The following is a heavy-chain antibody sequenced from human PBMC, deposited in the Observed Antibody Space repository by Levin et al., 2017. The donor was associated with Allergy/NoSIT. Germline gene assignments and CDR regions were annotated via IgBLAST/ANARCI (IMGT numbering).Heavy chain of an antibody. J-gene: IGHJ6*02. Sequence: ASVKVSCKASGYTFTNYYIHWVRQAPGQGLEWMGWINPNSGGTNFAQKFQGWVTMTRDTSISTAYMELTRLRSDDTAVYYCARDRAVAGFPYYYYYTMDGWGQGTTVIVSS. V-gene: IGHV1-2*04. CDR2: INPNSGGT. D-gene: IGHD6-19*01. CDR1: GYTFTNYY. CDR3: ARDRAVAGFPYYYYYTMDG.